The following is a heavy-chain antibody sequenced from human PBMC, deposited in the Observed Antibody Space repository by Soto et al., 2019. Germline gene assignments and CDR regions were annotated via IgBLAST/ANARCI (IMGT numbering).Heavy chain of an antibody. J-gene: IGHJ2*01. Sequence: QDRLVQSGAEVKKPGPSVKVSCKAPGGTFSSHTFSWVRQAPGQGLEWMGRIIPALGTATYAQKFQGRVTITADESATTVYLELNSLRSEDTAVYYCARPDFGDYWYFDLWGRGTLVTFSS. D-gene: IGHD4-17*01. CDR2: IIPALGTA. CDR3: ARPDFGDYWYFDL. V-gene: IGHV1-69*08. CDR1: GGTFSSHT.